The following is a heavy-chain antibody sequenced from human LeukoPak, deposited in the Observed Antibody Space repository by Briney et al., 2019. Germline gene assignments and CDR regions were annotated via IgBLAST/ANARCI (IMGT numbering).Heavy chain of an antibody. D-gene: IGHD5-24*01. V-gene: IGHV3-9*01. CDR1: GFTFYDYA. J-gene: IGHJ4*02. CDR2: ISWNSGSI. Sequence: GGSLRLSCAASGFTFYDYAMHWVRQAPGKGLEWVSGISWNSGSIGYADSVKGRFTISRDNAKNSLYLQMNSPRAEDTALYYCAKDLRGDGYNLGYFDYWGQGTLVTVSS. CDR3: AKDLRGDGYNLGYFDY.